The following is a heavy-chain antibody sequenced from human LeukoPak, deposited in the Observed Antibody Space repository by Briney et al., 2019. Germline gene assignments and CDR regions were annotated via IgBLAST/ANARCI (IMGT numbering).Heavy chain of an antibody. CDR1: GFTFSSYA. J-gene: IGHJ6*03. D-gene: IGHD3-10*01. Sequence: GRSLRLSCAASGFTFSSYAMHWVRQAPGKGLEWVAVVSSDGSNKYYADSVKGRFTISRDNSKNTLYLQMNSLRADDTAVYYCARDQITTVRGIIARSTPYYDYHYMDVWGKGTTVTVSS. CDR3: ARDQITTVRGIIARSTPYYDYHYMDV. V-gene: IGHV3-30*04. CDR2: VSSDGSNK.